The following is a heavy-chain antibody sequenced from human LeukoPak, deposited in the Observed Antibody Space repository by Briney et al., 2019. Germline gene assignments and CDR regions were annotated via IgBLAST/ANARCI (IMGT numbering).Heavy chain of an antibody. CDR2: INHSGST. V-gene: IGHV4-34*01. Sequence: PSETLSLTCAVYGGSFSGYYWSWIRQPPGKGLEWIGEINHSGSTNYNPSLKSRVTISVDTSKNQFSLKLSSVTAADTAVYYCASSFRGVVSFDYWGQGTLVTVSS. CDR3: ASSFRGVVSFDY. D-gene: IGHD3-3*01. CDR1: GGSFSGYY. J-gene: IGHJ4*02.